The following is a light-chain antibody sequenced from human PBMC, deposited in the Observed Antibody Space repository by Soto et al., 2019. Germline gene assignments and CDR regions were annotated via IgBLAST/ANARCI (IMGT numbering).Light chain of an antibody. CDR3: PQSFITPPLT. CDR2: GAS. CDR1: QSISTY. Sequence: DIQMTQSPSSLSASIGDRITITCRASQSISTYLNWYQQKPGKAPNLLIYGASTLQSGVPSRFSGRGSATDFTLTISSLHPQAFATYYCPQSFITPPLTFGGGTKVDIK. J-gene: IGKJ4*01. V-gene: IGKV1-39*01.